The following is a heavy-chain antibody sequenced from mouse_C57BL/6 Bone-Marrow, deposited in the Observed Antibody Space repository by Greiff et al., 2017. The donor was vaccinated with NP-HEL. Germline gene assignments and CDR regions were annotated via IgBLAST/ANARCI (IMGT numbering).Heavy chain of an antibody. J-gene: IGHJ2*01. CDR2: IYPRSGNT. CDR3: ARRMLLTDFDY. V-gene: IGHV1-81*01. D-gene: IGHD1-1*01. Sequence: VKLVESGAELARPGASVKLSCKASGYTFTSYGISWVKQRTGQGLEWIGEIYPRSGNTYYNEKFKGKATLTADKSSSTAYMELRSLTSEDSAVYFCARRMLLTDFDYWGQGTTLTVSS. CDR1: GYTFTSYG.